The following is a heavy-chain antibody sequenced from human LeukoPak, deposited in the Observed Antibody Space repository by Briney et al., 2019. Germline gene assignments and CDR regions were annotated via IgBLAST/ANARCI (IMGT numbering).Heavy chain of an antibody. J-gene: IGHJ4*02. CDR1: GFTFDDYA. D-gene: IGHD4-23*01. CDR3: ARNGGNSHFDY. CDR2: INWNGGST. V-gene: IGHV3-20*04. Sequence: GRSLRLSCAASGFTFDDYAMHWVRQAPGKGLEWVSGINWNGGSTGYADSVKGRLTISRDNAKNSLYLQMNSLRAEDTALYYCARNGGNSHFDYWGQGTLVTVSS.